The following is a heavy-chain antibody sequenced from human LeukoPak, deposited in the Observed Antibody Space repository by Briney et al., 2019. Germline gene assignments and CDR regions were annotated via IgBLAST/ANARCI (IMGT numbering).Heavy chain of an antibody. D-gene: IGHD4-17*01. CDR2: ISSSGSTI. CDR3: TKDLSPGGADV. Sequence: GGSLRLSCAASGFTFSDYYMSWIRQAPGKGLEWVSYISSSGSTIYYADSVKGRFTVSRDNAKNSLYLQMNSLRPEDTALYYCTKDLSPGGADVWGQGTTVTVSS. CDR1: GFTFSDYY. V-gene: IGHV3-11*01. J-gene: IGHJ6*02.